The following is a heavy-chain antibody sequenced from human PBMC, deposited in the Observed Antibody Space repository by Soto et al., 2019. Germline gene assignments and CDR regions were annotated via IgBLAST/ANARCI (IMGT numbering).Heavy chain of an antibody. Sequence: QLQLQESGPGLVKPSETLSLTCTVSGGSISSSSYYWGWIRQPPGKGLEWIGSIYYSGSTYYNPSLKSRVTISVDTSKNQFSLKLSSVTAADTAVYYCASFRGSGYYYGVIGKGYYFDYWGQGTLVTVSS. V-gene: IGHV4-39*01. CDR2: IYYSGST. CDR3: ASFRGSGYYYGVIGKGYYFDY. J-gene: IGHJ4*02. D-gene: IGHD3-22*01. CDR1: GGSISSSSYY.